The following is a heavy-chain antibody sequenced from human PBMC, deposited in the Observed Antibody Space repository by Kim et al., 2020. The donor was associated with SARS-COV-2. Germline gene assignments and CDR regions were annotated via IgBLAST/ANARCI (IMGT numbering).Heavy chain of an antibody. D-gene: IGHD3-22*01. CDR3: AREMPDYDSSGYLDY. CDR1: GGSISSSSYY. CDR2: IYYSGST. Sequence: SETLSLTCTVSGGSISSSSYYWGWIRQPPGKGLEWIGSIYYSGSTYYNPSLKSRVTISVDTSKNQFSLKLSSVTAADTAVYYCAREMPDYDSSGYLDYWGQGTLVTVSS. J-gene: IGHJ4*02. V-gene: IGHV4-39*02.